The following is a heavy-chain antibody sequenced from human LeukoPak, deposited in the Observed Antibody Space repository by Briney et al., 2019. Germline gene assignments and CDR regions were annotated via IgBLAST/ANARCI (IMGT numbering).Heavy chain of an antibody. CDR1: GYTFTGYY. D-gene: IGHD6-13*01. CDR3: ARLIIAVAGTAIDY. CDR2: INPNSGGT. J-gene: IGHJ4*02. V-gene: IGHV1-2*06. Sequence: AASVKVSCKASGYTFTGYYMHWVRQAPGQGLEWMGRINPNSGGTNYAQKFQGRVTMTRDTSISTAYMELSRLRSDDTAVYYCARLIIAVAGTAIDYWGQGTLVTVSS.